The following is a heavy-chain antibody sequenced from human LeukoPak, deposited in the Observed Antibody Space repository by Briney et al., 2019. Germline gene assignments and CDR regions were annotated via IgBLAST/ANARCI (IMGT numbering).Heavy chain of an antibody. CDR1: GYTFTSYY. CDR3: AREEMATISNYYYYGMDV. D-gene: IGHD5-24*01. V-gene: IGHV1-46*01. CDR2: INPSGGST. J-gene: IGHJ6*02. Sequence: ASVKVSCKASGYTFTSYYMHWVRQAPGQGFEWMGIINPSGGSTSYAQKFQGRVTMTRDTSTSTVYMELSSLRSEDTAVYYCAREEMATISNYYYYGMDVWGQGTTDTVSS.